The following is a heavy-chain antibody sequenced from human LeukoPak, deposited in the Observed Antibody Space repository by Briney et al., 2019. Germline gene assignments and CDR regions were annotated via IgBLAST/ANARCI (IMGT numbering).Heavy chain of an antibody. J-gene: IGHJ4*02. V-gene: IGHV4-59*10. D-gene: IGHD6-19*01. CDR2: IYTSGST. CDR3: ARGYSSGRNDY. Sequence: SETLSLTCAVYGGSFSGYYWSWIRQPAGKGLEWIGRIYTSGSTNYNPSLKSRVTMSVDTSKNQFSLKLSSVTAADTAVYYCARGYSSGRNDYWGQGTLVTVSS. CDR1: GGSFSGYY.